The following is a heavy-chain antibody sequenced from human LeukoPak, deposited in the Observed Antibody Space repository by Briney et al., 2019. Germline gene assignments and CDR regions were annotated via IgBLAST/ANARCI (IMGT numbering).Heavy chain of an antibody. D-gene: IGHD2-2*01. V-gene: IGHV1-69*05. CDR3: AREQDCSSTGCYPLHHNWFDP. CDR2: IIPIFGTA. CDR1: GGTFSSYA. J-gene: IGHJ5*02. Sequence: GASVKVSCKASGGTFSSYAISWVRQAPGQGLEWMGGIIPIFGTANYAQKFQGRATITTDESTSTAYMELSSLRSEGTAVYYCAREQDCSSTGCYPLHHNWFDPWGQGTLVTVSS.